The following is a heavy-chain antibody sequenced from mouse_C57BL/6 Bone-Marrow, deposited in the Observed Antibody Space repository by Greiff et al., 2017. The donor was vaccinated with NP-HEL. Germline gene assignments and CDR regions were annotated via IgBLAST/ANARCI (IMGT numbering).Heavy chain of an antibody. D-gene: IGHD2-4*01. J-gene: IGHJ4*01. CDR3: ARGFGDYGYAMDY. Sequence: QVQLQQPGAELVRPGSSVKLSCKASGYTFTSYWMHWVKQRPIQGLEWIGNIDPSDSETHYNQKFKDKATLTVDKSSSTAYMQLSSLASEDSAVSYCARGFGDYGYAMDYWGQGTSVTVSS. CDR2: IDPSDSET. CDR1: GYTFTSYW. V-gene: IGHV1-52*01.